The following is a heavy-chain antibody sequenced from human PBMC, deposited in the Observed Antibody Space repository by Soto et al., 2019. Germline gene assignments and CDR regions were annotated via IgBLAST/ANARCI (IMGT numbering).Heavy chain of an antibody. J-gene: IGHJ1*01. Sequence: ASVKVSCKASGYTFTSYGISWVRQAPGQGLEWMGWISAYNGNTNYAQKLQGRVTMTTDTSTSTAYMELRSLRSDDTAVYYCARVEYCSGGSCYSQYFQHWGQGTLVTVSS. D-gene: IGHD2-15*01. V-gene: IGHV1-18*01. CDR2: ISAYNGNT. CDR1: GYTFTSYG. CDR3: ARVEYCSGGSCYSQYFQH.